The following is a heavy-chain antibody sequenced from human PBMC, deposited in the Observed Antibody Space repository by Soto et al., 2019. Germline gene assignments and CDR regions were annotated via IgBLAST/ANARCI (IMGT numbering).Heavy chain of an antibody. CDR2: ISAYNGNT. J-gene: IGHJ4*02. D-gene: IGHD2-2*01. CDR1: GYTFTSYG. Sequence: SVKVSCKASGYTFTSYGISWVRQAPGQGLEWMGWISAYNGNTNYAQKLQSRVTMTTDTSTSTAYMELRSLRSDDTAVYYCARVGAYCSSTSCFDYWGQGTLVTVSS. V-gene: IGHV1-18*01. CDR3: ARVGAYCSSTSCFDY.